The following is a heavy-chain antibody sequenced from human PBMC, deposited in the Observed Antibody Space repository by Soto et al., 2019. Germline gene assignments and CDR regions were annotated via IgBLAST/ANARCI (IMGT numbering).Heavy chain of an antibody. CDR1: GFTFSSYA. D-gene: IGHD2-2*01. Sequence: QVQLVESGGGVVQPGRSLRLSCAASGFTFSSYAMHWVRQAPGKGLEWVAVISYDGSNKYYADSVKGRFTISRDNSKNTLYLQMNSMRAEDMPGYYCAISLEGSSFYPRRVNFAYLGQGTLVTVSS. J-gene: IGHJ4*02. V-gene: IGHV3-30-3*01. CDR2: ISYDGSNK. CDR3: AISLEGSSFYPRRVNFAY.